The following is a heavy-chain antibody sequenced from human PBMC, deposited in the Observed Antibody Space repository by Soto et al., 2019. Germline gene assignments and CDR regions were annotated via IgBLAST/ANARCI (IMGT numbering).Heavy chain of an antibody. J-gene: IGHJ4*02. CDR1: GGSISNSNYY. Sequence: QLQLQESGPGLVKPSETLSLTCTVSGGSISNSNYYWGWIRQPPGKGLEWIGNIYYSGSTYYNPSLNSRLSISVATSKNQSSLTLSAVTAADTAVYYCARSFYGSGSYPDYWGQGTLVTVSS. CDR2: IYYSGST. CDR3: ARSFYGSGSYPDY. V-gene: IGHV4-39*01. D-gene: IGHD3-10*01.